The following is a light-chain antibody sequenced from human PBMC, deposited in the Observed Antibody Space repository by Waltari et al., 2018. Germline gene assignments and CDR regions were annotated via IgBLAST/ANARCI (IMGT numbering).Light chain of an antibody. CDR2: EAS. CDR3: QQYNDFPRT. J-gene: IGKJ1*01. CDR1: PGIKSW. V-gene: IGKV1-5*01. Sequence: DIPLTQSPSTLSASVGDSVSITCRASPGIKSWLAWYQQRPGKGPKLLMYEASTLHTGVPSRVSGSQSGAEFTLTISNLQPEDFATYYCQQYNDFPRTFGQGTTVEIK.